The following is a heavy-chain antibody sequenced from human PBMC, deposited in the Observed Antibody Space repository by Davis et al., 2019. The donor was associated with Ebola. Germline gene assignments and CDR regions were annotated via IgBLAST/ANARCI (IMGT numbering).Heavy chain of an antibody. Sequence: GESLKISCKGSGYSFTSYWISWVRQMPGRGLEWMGRIDPSDSKTNYSPSFQGHVTISVDKSINTVYLQWSSLKASDTAIYYCSGFGLEWGQGTLVTVSS. V-gene: IGHV5-10-1*01. CDR2: IDPSDSKT. J-gene: IGHJ4*02. CDR1: GYSFTSYW. D-gene: IGHD3/OR15-3a*01. CDR3: SGFGLE.